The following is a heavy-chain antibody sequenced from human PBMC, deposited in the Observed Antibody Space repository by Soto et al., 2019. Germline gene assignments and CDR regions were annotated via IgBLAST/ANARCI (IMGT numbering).Heavy chain of an antibody. V-gene: IGHV5-51*07. J-gene: IGHJ4*02. D-gene: IGHD3-22*01. CDR1: GYSFTIYC. CDR3: ARHAYDSSGYLYYFDY. CDR2: IYPGDSDT. Sequence: GESLTSSCKGSGYSFTIYCIGWVHKMPWKGLEWMGIIYPGDSDTRYSPSFQGQVTISADKSISTAYLQWSSLKASDTAMYYCARHAYDSSGYLYYFDYWGQGTLVTVP.